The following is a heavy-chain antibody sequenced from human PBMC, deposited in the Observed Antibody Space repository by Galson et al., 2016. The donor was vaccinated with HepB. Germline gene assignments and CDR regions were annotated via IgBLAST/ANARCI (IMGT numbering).Heavy chain of an antibody. D-gene: IGHD1/OR15-1a*01. V-gene: IGHV3-53*01. CDR1: GFSFSGSW. Sequence: SLRLSCAASGFSFSGSWMSWVRQAPGKGLEWISVIYRGNITYYADSVKGRFTISRDNSKNTLGLQMNSLRAEDTAVYYCAGKSGKTGLDFSYYYMDAWGKGTTVTVSS. CDR2: IYRGNIT. CDR3: AGKSGKTGLDFSYYYMDA. J-gene: IGHJ6*03.